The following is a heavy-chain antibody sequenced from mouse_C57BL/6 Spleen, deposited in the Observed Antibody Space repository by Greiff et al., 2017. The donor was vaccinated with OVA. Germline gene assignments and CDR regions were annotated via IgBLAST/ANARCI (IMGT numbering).Heavy chain of an antibody. Sequence: EVHLVESGEGLVKPGGSLKLSCAASGFTFSSYAMSWVRQTPEKRLEWVAYISSGGDYIYYADTVKGRCTISRDNARNTLYLQMSSLKSEDTAMYYCTRDGQAYAMDYWGQGTSVTVSS. J-gene: IGHJ4*01. CDR3: TRDGQAYAMDY. V-gene: IGHV5-9-1*02. D-gene: IGHD2-3*01. CDR2: ISSGGDYI. CDR1: GFTFSSYA.